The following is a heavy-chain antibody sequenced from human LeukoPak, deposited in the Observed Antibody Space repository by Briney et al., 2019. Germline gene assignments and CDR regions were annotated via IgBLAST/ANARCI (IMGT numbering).Heavy chain of an antibody. D-gene: IGHD3-22*01. V-gene: IGHV4-39*01. J-gene: IGHJ4*02. Sequence: SETLSLTCTVSGDSITSGSYYWAWIRQPPGKGLEWIGSIYYSGSTYYNPSLKSRVTISVDTSKNQFSLKLSSVTAADTAVYYCARGSGLYYYDSSDYWGQGTLVTVSS. CDR3: ARGSGLYYYDSSDY. CDR1: GDSITSGSYY. CDR2: IYYSGST.